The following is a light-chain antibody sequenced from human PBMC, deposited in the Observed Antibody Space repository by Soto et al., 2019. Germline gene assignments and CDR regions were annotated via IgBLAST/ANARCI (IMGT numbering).Light chain of an antibody. V-gene: IGLV2-23*02. CDR1: NSDVGSFNA. J-gene: IGLJ1*01. CDR2: EVT. Sequence: QSALTQPASVTGSPGQSIAISCTGTNSDVGSFNAVSWYQQDPGKAPKLIIYEVTKRPSGVSDRFSGSKSGNTASLTISGLRAEVEADYPCCTRRGLSQTYVFGTGTKVPVL. CDR3: CTRRGLSQTYV.